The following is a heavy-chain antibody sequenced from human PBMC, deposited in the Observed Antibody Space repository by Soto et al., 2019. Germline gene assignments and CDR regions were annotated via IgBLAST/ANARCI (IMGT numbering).Heavy chain of an antibody. D-gene: IGHD3-10*01. CDR1: GGTFSSYA. CDR2: IIPIFGTA. V-gene: IGHV1-69*06. Sequence: SVKVSCKASGGTFSSYAISWVRQAPGQGLEWMGGIIPIFGTATYAQKFQGRVTITADKSTSTAYMELSSLRSEDTAVYYCASEVPSTLLSQGPLDYWGQGTLVTVSS. J-gene: IGHJ4*02. CDR3: ASEVPSTLLSQGPLDY.